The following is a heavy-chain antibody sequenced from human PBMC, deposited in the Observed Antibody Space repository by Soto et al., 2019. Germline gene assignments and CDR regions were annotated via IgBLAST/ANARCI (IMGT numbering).Heavy chain of an antibody. CDR3: ATSRVNRYYDFWSGSLDY. CDR1: GYTLTELS. V-gene: IGHV1-24*01. J-gene: IGHJ4*02. Sequence: GASVRVSCKXSGYTLTELSMHWVRQAPGKGLEWMGGFDPEDGETIYAQKFQGRVTMTEDTSTDTAYMELSSLRSEDTAVYYCATSRVNRYYDFWSGSLDYWGQGTLVTVSS. CDR2: FDPEDGET. D-gene: IGHD3-3*01.